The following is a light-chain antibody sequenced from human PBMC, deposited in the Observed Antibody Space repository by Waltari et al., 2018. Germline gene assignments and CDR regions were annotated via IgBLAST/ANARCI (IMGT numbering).Light chain of an antibody. Sequence: QSALTQPASVSGSPGQSITISCTGTSSDVGNYNLVSWYQQPPGKAPKVMIYEVSKRPSGVSNRFSGSKSGNTASLTISGLQAEDEADYYCCSYVRSTWVFGGGTKLTVL. V-gene: IGLV2-23*02. CDR2: EVS. J-gene: IGLJ3*02. CDR1: SSDVGNYNL. CDR3: CSYVRSTWV.